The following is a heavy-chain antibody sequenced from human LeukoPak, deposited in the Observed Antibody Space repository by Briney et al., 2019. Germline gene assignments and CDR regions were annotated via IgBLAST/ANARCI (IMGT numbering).Heavy chain of an antibody. CDR3: ARDPTNVVVVVVAAQMGYYGMDV. Sequence: QPGRSLRLSCAASGFTFSSYGMHWVRQAPGKGLEWVAVIWYDGSNKYYADSVKGRFTISRDNSKNTLYLQMNSLRAEDTAVYYCARDPTNVVVVVVAAQMGYYGMDVWGQGTTVTVSS. CDR2: IWYDGSNK. D-gene: IGHD2-15*01. J-gene: IGHJ6*02. CDR1: GFTFSSYG. V-gene: IGHV3-33*01.